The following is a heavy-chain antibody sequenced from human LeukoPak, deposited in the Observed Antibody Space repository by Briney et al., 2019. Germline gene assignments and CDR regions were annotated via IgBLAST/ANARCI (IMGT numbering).Heavy chain of an antibody. CDR2: ISSSSNTI. CDR1: GFTFSSYS. CDR3: ARDSCSGGSCYLDY. D-gene: IGHD2-15*01. Sequence: GGSLRLSCAASGFTFSSYSINWVRQAPGKGLEWVSYISSSSNTIYYADSVKDRFTISRDNAKNSLYLQMNSLRAEDTAVYYCARDSCSGGSCYLDYWGQGTLVTVSS. V-gene: IGHV3-48*01. J-gene: IGHJ4*02.